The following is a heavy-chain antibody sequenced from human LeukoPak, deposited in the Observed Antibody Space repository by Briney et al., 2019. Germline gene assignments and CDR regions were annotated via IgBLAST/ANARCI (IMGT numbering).Heavy chain of an antibody. V-gene: IGHV4-39*01. CDR1: GGSISSSSYY. CDR2: IYYSGST. Sequence: PSETLSLTCTVSGGSISSSSYYWGWIRQPPGKGLEWIGSIYYSGSTYYNPSLKSRVTISVDTSKNQFSLKLSSVTAADTAVYYCARLGYSNLGGSGYYYYYGMDVWGQGTTVTVSS. CDR3: ARLGYSNLGGSGYYYYYGMDV. D-gene: IGHD4-11*01. J-gene: IGHJ6*02.